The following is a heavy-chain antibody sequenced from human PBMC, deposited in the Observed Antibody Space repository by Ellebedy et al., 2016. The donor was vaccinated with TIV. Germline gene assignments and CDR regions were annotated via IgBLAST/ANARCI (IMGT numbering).Heavy chain of an antibody. CDR1: GFTFSSYS. CDR3: ARDILTGYGVMDV. Sequence: GESLKISXAASGFTFSSYSMNWVRQAPGKGLEWVSYISSSSSTIYYADSVKGRFTISRDNAKNSLYLQMNSLRAEDTAVYYCARDILTGYGVMDVWGQGTTVTASS. V-gene: IGHV3-48*04. J-gene: IGHJ6*02. D-gene: IGHD3-9*01. CDR2: ISSSSSTI.